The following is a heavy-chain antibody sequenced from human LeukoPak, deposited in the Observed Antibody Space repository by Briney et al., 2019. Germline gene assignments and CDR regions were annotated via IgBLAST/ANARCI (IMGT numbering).Heavy chain of an antibody. J-gene: IGHJ6*04. CDR3: GRDNYYIVDV. V-gene: IGHV3-74*01. D-gene: IGHD3-22*01. Sequence: GGSLTLSCAASGFIFSDYWVVWVRHAPGKGLVWVSNIKNDGSVINYADCVKGRSTISRDNAKNTLYLQMNSLRAEDTAVYYCGRDNYYIVDVWGKGTIVIGSS. CDR1: GFIFSDYW. CDR2: IKNDGSVI.